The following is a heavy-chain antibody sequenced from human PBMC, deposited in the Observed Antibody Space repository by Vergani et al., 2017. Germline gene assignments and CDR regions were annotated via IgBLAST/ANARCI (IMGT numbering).Heavy chain of an antibody. D-gene: IGHD1-26*01. V-gene: IGHV3-33*01. CDR1: GFTFSSYG. CDR3: ARADDGRSYAFDI. Sequence: QVQLVESGGGVVQPGRSLRLSCAASGFTFSSYGMHWVRPAPGKGLEWVAVIWYDGSNKYYADSVKGRFTISRDNSKNTLYLQMSSLRAEDTAVYYCARADDGRSYAFDIWGQGTMVTVSS. CDR2: IWYDGSNK. J-gene: IGHJ3*02.